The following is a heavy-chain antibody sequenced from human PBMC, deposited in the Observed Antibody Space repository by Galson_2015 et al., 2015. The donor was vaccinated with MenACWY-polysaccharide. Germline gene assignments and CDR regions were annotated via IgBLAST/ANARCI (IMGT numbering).Heavy chain of an antibody. CDR1: GFTFSSYA. V-gene: IGHV3-23*01. D-gene: IGHD6-19*01. J-gene: IGHJ2*01. Sequence: SLRLSCAASGFTFSSYAMSWVRQAPGKGLEWVSAIGGSGGRTYYADSVKGRFTISRDNSKNTLHLQMNSLRAEDTAVYYCAKDRSSGTSWYYFDLWGRGTLVTVSS. CDR3: AKDRSSGTSWYYFDL. CDR2: IGGSGGRT.